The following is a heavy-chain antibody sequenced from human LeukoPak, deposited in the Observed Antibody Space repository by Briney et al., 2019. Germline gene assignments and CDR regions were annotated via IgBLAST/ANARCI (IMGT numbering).Heavy chain of an antibody. D-gene: IGHD3-22*01. J-gene: IGHJ4*02. V-gene: IGHV4-59*08. CDR1: GGSISSYY. Sequence: PSETLSLTCTVSGGSISSYYWSWIRQPPGKGLEWIGYIYYSGSTNYNPSLKSRVTISVDTSKNQFSLKLSSVTAADTAVYYCASNYYDSSGYYYLDYWGQGTLVTVSS. CDR2: IYYSGST. CDR3: ASNYYDSSGYYYLDY.